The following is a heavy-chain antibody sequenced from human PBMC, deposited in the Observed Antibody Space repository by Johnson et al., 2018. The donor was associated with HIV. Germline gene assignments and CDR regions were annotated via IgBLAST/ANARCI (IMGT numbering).Heavy chain of an antibody. Sequence: EVQLVESGGGVVRPGGSLRLSCEGSGFRFDDYAMSWVRQAPGKGLEWVSGVNWNGVSINYADSVKGRFSISRDNVKNSLHLQMDGLRTEDTALYYCAKDRQATSTLGAFDIWGQGNMVIVSS. D-gene: IGHD5-24*01. J-gene: IGHJ3*02. CDR2: VNWNGVSI. V-gene: IGHV3-20*04. CDR1: GFRFDDYA. CDR3: AKDRQATSTLGAFDI.